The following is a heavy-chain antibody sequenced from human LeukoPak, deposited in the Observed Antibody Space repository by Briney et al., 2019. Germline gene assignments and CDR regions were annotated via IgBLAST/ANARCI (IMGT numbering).Heavy chain of an antibody. CDR2: IYYSGST. D-gene: IGHD5-18*01. CDR1: GGSISSYY. Sequence: PSETLSLTCTVSGGSISSYYWSWIRQPPGKGLEWIGYIYYSGSTNYNPSLKRRATISVDTSKNQFSLKLSSVTAADTAVYYCARTTEGGYTYDYFYYYYMDVWGKGTTVTISS. V-gene: IGHV4-59*01. J-gene: IGHJ6*03. CDR3: ARTTEGGYTYDYFYYYYMDV.